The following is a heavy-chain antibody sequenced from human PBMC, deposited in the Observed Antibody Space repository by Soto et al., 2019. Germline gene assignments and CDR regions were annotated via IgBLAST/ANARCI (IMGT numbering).Heavy chain of an antibody. CDR2: ISAHNGNT. D-gene: IGHD3-10*01. Sequence: ASVKVSCKASGYTFTSYGISWVRQAPGQGLEWMGWISAHNGNTNYAQKLQGRVTMTTDTSTSTAYMELSSLRSDDTAVYYCARVPRITMVRGSLFAFVDRGQGTLVTVSS. CDR3: ARVPRITMVRGSLFAFVD. V-gene: IGHV1-18*01. CDR1: GYTFTSYG. J-gene: IGHJ4*02.